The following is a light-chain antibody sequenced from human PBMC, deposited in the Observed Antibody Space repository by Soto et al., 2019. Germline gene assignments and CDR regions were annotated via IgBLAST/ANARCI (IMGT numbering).Light chain of an antibody. CDR2: EVS. CDR3: SSYTISSTVV. Sequence: QSALTQPASVSGSPGQSITISCTGTSSDVGGYNYVSWYQQHPGNAPKLMIYEVSNRPSGVSTRFSGSKSGNTASLTISGLQAEDEANYYCSSYTISSTVVFGGGTKVTVL. CDR1: SSDVGGYNY. V-gene: IGLV2-14*01. J-gene: IGLJ2*01.